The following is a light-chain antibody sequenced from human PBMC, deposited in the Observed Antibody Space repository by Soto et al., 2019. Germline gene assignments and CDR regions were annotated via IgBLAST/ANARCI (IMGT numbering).Light chain of an antibody. CDR1: SGSIDSKY. J-gene: IGLJ3*02. V-gene: IGLV6-57*02. CDR3: QSYHDKNVL. CDR2: EDS. Sequence: NFMLTQPHSVSASPGKTITISCTASSGSIDSKYVQWYQQRPGRAPTTLIYEDSQRPSGVPARFSGSIDSSSNSASLTISGLTTEDEADYYCQSYHDKNVLSGGGTK.